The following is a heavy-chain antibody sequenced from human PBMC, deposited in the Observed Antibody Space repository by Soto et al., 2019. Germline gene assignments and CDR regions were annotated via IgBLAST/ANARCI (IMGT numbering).Heavy chain of an antibody. CDR1: GYTFTSYY. J-gene: IGHJ4*02. V-gene: IGHV1-46*01. CDR2: INPSGGST. D-gene: IGHD6-13*01. Sequence: GASVKVSCKASGYTFTSYYMHWVRQAPGQGLEWMGIINPSGGSTSYAQKFQGRVTMTRDTSTSTVYMELSSLRSEDTAVYYCASTPGIAAAGTYFDYWGQGTLVTVSS. CDR3: ASTPGIAAAGTYFDY.